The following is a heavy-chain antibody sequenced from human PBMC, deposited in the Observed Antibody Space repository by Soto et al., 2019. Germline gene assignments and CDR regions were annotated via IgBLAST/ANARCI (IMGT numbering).Heavy chain of an antibody. Sequence: SETLSLTCAVSGYSISSGYYWGWIRQPPGKGLEWIGSIYHSGSTYYNPSLKSRVTISVDTSKNQFSLKLSSVTAADTAVYYCARDLDFWSGSGPYYYGVDVWGQGTTVTVSS. V-gene: IGHV4-38-2*02. CDR3: ARDLDFWSGSGPYYYGVDV. J-gene: IGHJ6*02. CDR2: IYHSGST. D-gene: IGHD3-3*01. CDR1: GYSISSGYY.